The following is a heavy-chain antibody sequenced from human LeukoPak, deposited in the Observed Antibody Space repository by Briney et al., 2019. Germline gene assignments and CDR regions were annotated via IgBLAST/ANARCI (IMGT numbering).Heavy chain of an antibody. V-gene: IGHV3-21*01. CDR1: GFTFSSYS. D-gene: IGHD1-26*01. Sequence: GGSLRLSCAASGFTFSSYSMNWVRQAPGKGLEWVSSISSSSSHIYYADSVKGRFTISRDNAKNSLYLQMNSLRAEDTAVYYCARDNAVGATTNWFDPWGQGTLVTVSS. CDR2: ISSSSSHI. CDR3: ARDNAVGATTNWFDP. J-gene: IGHJ5*02.